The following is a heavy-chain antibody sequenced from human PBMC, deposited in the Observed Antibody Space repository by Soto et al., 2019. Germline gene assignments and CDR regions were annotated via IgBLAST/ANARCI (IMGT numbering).Heavy chain of an antibody. V-gene: IGHV3-48*02. Sequence: EVQLVESGGGLVQPGGSLRLSCAASGFTFSSYSMNWVRQAPGKGLEWVSYISSSSSTIYYADSVKGRFTISRDNAKNSLYLQMNSLRDEDTAVYYCARAKGVGATYYFDYWGQGTLVTVSS. D-gene: IGHD1-26*01. J-gene: IGHJ4*02. CDR3: ARAKGVGATYYFDY. CDR2: ISSSSSTI. CDR1: GFTFSSYS.